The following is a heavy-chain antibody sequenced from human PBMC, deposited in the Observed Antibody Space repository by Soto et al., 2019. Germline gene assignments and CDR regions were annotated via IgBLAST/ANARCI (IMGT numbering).Heavy chain of an antibody. D-gene: IGHD3-10*01. V-gene: IGHV4-39*01. Sequence: QLQLQESGPGLLKPSETLSLTCTVSGGSISSTGYYWGWIRQSPGKGLEWIGSIFYSGKTFHNPSLKSRLTISVDTSMNQFSLKLTSVTAADTAIYYCAGRHYSASGTTRGLDCWGQGTLVTVSS. CDR3: AGRHYSASGTTRGLDC. CDR1: GGSISSTGYY. J-gene: IGHJ4*02. CDR2: IFYSGKT.